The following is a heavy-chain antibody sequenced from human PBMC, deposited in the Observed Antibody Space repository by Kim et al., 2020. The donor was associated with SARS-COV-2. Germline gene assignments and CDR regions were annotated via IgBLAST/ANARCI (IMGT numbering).Heavy chain of an antibody. Sequence: GTIDYAGPVKGRFSISRDDSKNTLYLQMNSLKTEDTAVYYCTGGYGDYGYWGQGTLVTVSS. CDR3: TGGYGDYGY. J-gene: IGHJ4*02. D-gene: IGHD4-17*01. CDR2: GTI. V-gene: IGHV3-15*01.